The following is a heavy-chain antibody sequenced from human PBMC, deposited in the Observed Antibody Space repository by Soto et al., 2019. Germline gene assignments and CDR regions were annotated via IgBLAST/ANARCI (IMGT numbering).Heavy chain of an antibody. V-gene: IGHV1-69*02. CDR3: AKSLLFVDHAYMDV. Sequence: QVQLVRSGAELKKPGSSVKVSCEASGGSFISYSFTWVRQAPGQGLEWMGRIIPIQGKANYALKFQDRVTITADRSTRTAYMERRSLRPEDTAVYYCAKSLLFVDHAYMDVWGKGTTVTVSS. D-gene: IGHD2-21*01. CDR1: GGSFISYS. J-gene: IGHJ6*03. CDR2: IIPIQGKA.